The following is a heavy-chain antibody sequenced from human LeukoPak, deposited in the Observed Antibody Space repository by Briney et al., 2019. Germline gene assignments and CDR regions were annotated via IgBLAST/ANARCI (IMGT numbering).Heavy chain of an antibody. V-gene: IGHV1-18*01. D-gene: IGHD2-2*01. Sequence: ASVKVSCKASGYTFTSYGIRWVRQAPGQGLEWMGWISAYNGNTNYAQKLQGRVTMTTDTSTSTAYMELRSLRSEDTAVYYCAREGDCSSTSCYGWFDPWGQGTLVTVSS. CDR3: AREGDCSSTSCYGWFDP. CDR2: ISAYNGNT. CDR1: GYTFTSYG. J-gene: IGHJ5*02.